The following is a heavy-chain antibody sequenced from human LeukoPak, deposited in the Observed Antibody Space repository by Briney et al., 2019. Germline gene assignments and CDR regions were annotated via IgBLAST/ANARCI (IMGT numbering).Heavy chain of an antibody. V-gene: IGHV4-59*01. CDR3: AGGFGVVYYFDY. J-gene: IGHJ4*02. CDR2: IYYSGST. D-gene: IGHD3-3*01. Sequence: SETLSLTCPVSGGSISSYYWSWIRQPPGKGLEWIGYIYYSGSTNYNPSLKSRVTISVDTSKNQFSLKLSSVTAADTAVYYCAGGFGVVYYFDYWGQGTLVTVSS. CDR1: GGSISSYY.